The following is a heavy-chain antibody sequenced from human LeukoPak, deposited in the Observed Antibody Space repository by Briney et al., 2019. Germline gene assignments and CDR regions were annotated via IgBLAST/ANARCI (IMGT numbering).Heavy chain of an antibody. CDR3: VRRNYYGSGSHYSHFDY. D-gene: IGHD3-10*01. CDR2: IYPRDSDT. J-gene: IGHJ4*02. V-gene: IGHV5-51*01. CDR1: GYSFATYW. Sequence: GESLKISCQGFGYSFATYWIGWVRQVPGKGPEWMGNIYPRDSDTRYSPAFRGQVSISVDKSISTASLQWSSLKASDSATYYCVRRNYYGSGSHYSHFDYWGQGTLVTVSS.